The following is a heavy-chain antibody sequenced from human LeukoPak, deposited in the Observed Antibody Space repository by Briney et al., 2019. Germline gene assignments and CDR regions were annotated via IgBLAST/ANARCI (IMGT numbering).Heavy chain of an antibody. J-gene: IGHJ4*02. CDR2: IRYDGSKK. Sequence: PEGSLRLSCAASGFTFNSYGMHWVRQAPGKGLEWVAFIRYDGSKKYYADSVKGRFTISRDNSKDTLYVQMNSRRAEDTAVFYCAKDLICSFYFDYWGQGTLVTVSS. CDR1: GFTFNSYG. V-gene: IGHV3-30*02. CDR3: AKDLICSFYFDY. D-gene: IGHD2-15*01.